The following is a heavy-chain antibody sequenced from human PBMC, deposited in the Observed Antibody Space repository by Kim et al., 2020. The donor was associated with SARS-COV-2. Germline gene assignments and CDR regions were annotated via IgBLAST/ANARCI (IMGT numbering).Heavy chain of an antibody. CDR2: IWYDGSNK. Sequence: GGSLRLSCAASGFTFSSYGMHWVRQAPGKGLEWVAVIWYDGSNKYYADSVKGRFTISRDNSKNTLYLQMNSLRAEDTAVYYCARVRRGYSYGYDYWGQGTLVTVSS. D-gene: IGHD5-18*01. CDR1: GFTFSSYG. J-gene: IGHJ4*02. V-gene: IGHV3-33*01. CDR3: ARVRRGYSYGYDY.